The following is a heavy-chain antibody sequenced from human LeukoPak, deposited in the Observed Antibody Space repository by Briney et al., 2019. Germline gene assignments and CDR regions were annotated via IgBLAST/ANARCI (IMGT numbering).Heavy chain of an antibody. V-gene: IGHV3-74*01. Sequence: GGSLRLSCAASGFTFSSYWMHWVRQAPGKGLVWVSRINSDGSSTSYADSVKGRFTISRDNAKNTLYLQMNSLKTEDTAVYYCITLWDSSSWYRTDVWGQGTTVTVSS. CDR2: INSDGSST. J-gene: IGHJ6*02. CDR1: GFTFSSYW. CDR3: ITLWDSSSWYRTDV. D-gene: IGHD6-13*01.